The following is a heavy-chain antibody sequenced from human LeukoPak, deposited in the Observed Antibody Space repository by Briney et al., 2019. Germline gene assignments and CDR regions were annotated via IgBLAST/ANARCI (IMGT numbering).Heavy chain of an antibody. V-gene: IGHV3-74*01. Sequence: GGSLRLSCAASGFTFSSYWMHWVRQAPGKGLVWVSRINPDGSSTTYADFVKGRFTMSRDNAANMLYLQMNSLRADDTAVYYCVRGIAGAANDHWGQGTLVTVSS. J-gene: IGHJ4*02. CDR2: INPDGSST. D-gene: IGHD6-19*01. CDR1: GFTFSSYW. CDR3: VRGIAGAANDH.